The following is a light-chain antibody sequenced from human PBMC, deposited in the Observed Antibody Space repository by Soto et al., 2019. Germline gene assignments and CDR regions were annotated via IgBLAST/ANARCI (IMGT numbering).Light chain of an antibody. Sequence: EIVMTQSPASLSVAPGERVTFSCRASQGVSRKLAWYHHKPGQAPRLLISGASTGATGIPARFSGSGSGTEFTLTISSLQSEDCAVYYCQQYYTWPFTFGGGTKVEIK. J-gene: IGKJ4*01. V-gene: IGKV3-15*01. CDR1: QGVSRK. CDR3: QQYYTWPFT. CDR2: GAS.